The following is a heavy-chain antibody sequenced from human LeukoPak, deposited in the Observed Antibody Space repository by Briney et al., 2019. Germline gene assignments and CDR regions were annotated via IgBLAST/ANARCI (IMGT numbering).Heavy chain of an antibody. Sequence: GRSLRISCVASECTFSSYTMKKIRQTARKGLKWVSAISSTSSFKYYAYSVRGGFTISRDNAKNSLYLQMNSLRAEDTAVYFCARDWARTGYCTSTNCPDAFDLWGQGTMLTVSS. CDR2: ISSTSSFK. J-gene: IGHJ3*01. CDR3: ARDWARTGYCTSTNCPDAFDL. D-gene: IGHD2-2*01. V-gene: IGHV3-21*06. CDR1: ECTFSSYT.